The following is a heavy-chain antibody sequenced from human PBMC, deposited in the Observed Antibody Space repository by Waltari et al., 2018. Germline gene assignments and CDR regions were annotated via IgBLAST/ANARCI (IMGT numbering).Heavy chain of an antibody. V-gene: IGHV3-30*02. Sequence: QVQLVESGGGVVQPGGSLRLSWAASGFTFSSYGMHGFRQAPGKGLEWVAFIRYDGSNKYYADSVKGRFTISRDNSKNTLYLQMNSLRAEDTAVYYCATMSTVRNFDYWGQGTLVTVSS. CDR3: ATMSTVRNFDY. CDR2: IRYDGSNK. D-gene: IGHD4-17*01. CDR1: GFTFSSYG. J-gene: IGHJ4*02.